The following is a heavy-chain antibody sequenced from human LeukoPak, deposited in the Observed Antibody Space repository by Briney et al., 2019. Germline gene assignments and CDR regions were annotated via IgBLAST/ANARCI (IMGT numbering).Heavy chain of an antibody. V-gene: IGHV1-69-2*01. CDR1: GYTFTDYY. J-gene: IGHJ4*02. CDR3: ARSPHYVWSGYSYGETLFDY. D-gene: IGHD5-18*01. Sequence: ASVKISCKVSGYTFTDYYMHWVQQAPGKGLEWMGLVDPEDGETIYAEKFQGRVTITADTSTDTAYMELSSPRSEDTAVYYCARSPHYVWSGYSYGETLFDYWGQGTLVTVSS. CDR2: VDPEDGET.